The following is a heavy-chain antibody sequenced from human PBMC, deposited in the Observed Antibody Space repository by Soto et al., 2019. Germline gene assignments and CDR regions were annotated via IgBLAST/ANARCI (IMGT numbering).Heavy chain of an antibody. CDR1: EFTFSSYG. CDR2: ISYDGSNK. J-gene: IGHJ6*02. V-gene: IGHV3-30*18. Sequence: QVQLVESGGGVVQPRRSLRLSCAASEFTFSSYGMHWVRQAPGKGLEWVAVISYDGSNKYYADSVKGRFTISRDNSKNTLYLQMNSLRAEDTAVYYCANGPDYDILTGKYYYYYGMDVWGQGTTVTVSS. D-gene: IGHD3-9*01. CDR3: ANGPDYDILTGKYYYYYGMDV.